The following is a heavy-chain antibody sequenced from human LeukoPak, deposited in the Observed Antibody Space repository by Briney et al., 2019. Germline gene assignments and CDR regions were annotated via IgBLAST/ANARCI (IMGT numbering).Heavy chain of an antibody. V-gene: IGHV4-31*03. Sequence: PSETLSLTCTVSGGSISSGGYYWSWIRQHPGKGLEWIGYIYYSRSTYYNPSLKSRVTISVDTSKNQFSLKLSSVTAADTAVYYCARAHCSSTSCHGHYFDYWGQGTLVTVSS. J-gene: IGHJ4*02. CDR1: GGSISSGGYY. CDR2: IYYSRST. D-gene: IGHD2-2*01. CDR3: ARAHCSSTSCHGHYFDY.